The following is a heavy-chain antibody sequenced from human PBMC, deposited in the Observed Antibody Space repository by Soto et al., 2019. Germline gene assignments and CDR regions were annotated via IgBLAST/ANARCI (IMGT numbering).Heavy chain of an antibody. D-gene: IGHD2-2*01. J-gene: IGHJ4*02. Sequence: GGSLRLSCAASGFTVSNNYMTWVRQAPGKGLEWVSFIYSSGSTYYADSVKGRLTISRDNFKNTLYLQMNSLRAEDTAVYYCARGEERVAMPSGYWGQGTLVTVSS. CDR1: GFTVSNNY. CDR3: ARGEERVAMPSGY. V-gene: IGHV3-53*01. CDR2: IYSSGST.